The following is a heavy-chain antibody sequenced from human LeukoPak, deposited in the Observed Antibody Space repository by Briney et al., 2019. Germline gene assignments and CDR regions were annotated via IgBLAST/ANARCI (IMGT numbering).Heavy chain of an antibody. D-gene: IGHD3-22*01. CDR2: IIPILGIA. Sequence: SVKVSCKASGGTFSSYAISWVRQAPGQGLEWMGRIIPILGIANYAQKFQGRVTITADKYTSTAYMELSSLRSEDTAVYYCARPLLDYYDSSGYGAFDIWGQGTMVTVSS. V-gene: IGHV1-69*04. J-gene: IGHJ3*02. CDR3: ARPLLDYYDSSGYGAFDI. CDR1: GGTFSSYA.